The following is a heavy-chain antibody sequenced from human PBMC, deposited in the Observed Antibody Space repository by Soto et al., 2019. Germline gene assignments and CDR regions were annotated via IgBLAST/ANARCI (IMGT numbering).Heavy chain of an antibody. V-gene: IGHV1-69*02. J-gene: IGHJ6*03. D-gene: IGHD6-6*01. CDR1: GGTFSSYT. CDR3: ARGQEYSSSKGYYYYMDV. Sequence: ASVKVSCKASGGTFSSYTISWVRQAPGQGLEWMGRIIPILGIANYAQKFQGRVTITADKSTSTAYMELSSLRSEDTAVYYCARGQEYSSSKGYYYYMDVWGKGTTVTVSS. CDR2: IIPILGIA.